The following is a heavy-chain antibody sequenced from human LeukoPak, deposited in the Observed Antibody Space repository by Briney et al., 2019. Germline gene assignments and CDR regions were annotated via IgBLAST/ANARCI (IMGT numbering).Heavy chain of an antibody. V-gene: IGHV3-43D*03. CDR2: ISWDGGST. J-gene: IGHJ6*03. Sequence: RSGGSLRLSCAASGFTFDDYAMHWVRQAPGKGLEWVSLISWDGGSTYYADSVKGRFTISRDDRKNSLYLQMNSLRAEDTALYYCSKDGGSYYSYMDVWGKGTTVTVCS. D-gene: IGHD1-26*01. CDR1: GFTFDDYA. CDR3: SKDGGSYYSYMDV.